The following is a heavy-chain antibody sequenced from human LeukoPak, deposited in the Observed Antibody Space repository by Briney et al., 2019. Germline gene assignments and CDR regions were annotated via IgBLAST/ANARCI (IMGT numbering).Heavy chain of an antibody. J-gene: IGHJ6*02. D-gene: IGHD2-2*01. CDR2: MNPNSGNT. CDR3: ARVYCSSTSCYSYYYYDMDV. CDR1: GYTFTSYD. Sequence: ASVKVSCKASGYTFTSYDINWVRQATGQGLEWMGWMNPNSGNTGYAQKFQGRVTMTRNTSISTAYMELSSLRSGDTAVYYCARVYCSSTSCYSYYYYDMDVWGQGTTVTVSS. V-gene: IGHV1-8*01.